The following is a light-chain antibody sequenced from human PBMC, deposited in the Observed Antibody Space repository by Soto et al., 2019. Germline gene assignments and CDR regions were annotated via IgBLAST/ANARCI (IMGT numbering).Light chain of an antibody. Sequence: EIVMTQSPATVSVSPGERATLSCRASQSVSSNLAWYQQKPGQGPRLLIYGASTRATGIPARFRGSGSGTEFSLTISSLQSEDFAVYYCQQYNEWPTWTFGQGTKVDIK. CDR1: QSVSSN. CDR3: QQYNEWPTWT. CDR2: GAS. V-gene: IGKV3-15*01. J-gene: IGKJ1*01.